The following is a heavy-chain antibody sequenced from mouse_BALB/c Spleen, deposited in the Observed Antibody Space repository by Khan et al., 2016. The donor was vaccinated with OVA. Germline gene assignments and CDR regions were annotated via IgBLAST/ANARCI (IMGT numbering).Heavy chain of an antibody. CDR3: AKGGRFAY. CDR2: ISTYYGDA. J-gene: IGHJ3*01. CDR1: GYTFTDYA. Sequence: QVPLQQSGAELVRPGVSVKISCKGSGYTFTDYAMHWVKQRHAKSLVWIGVISTYYGDADYNQKFQGKASMTVDTSSSTAFMELARLTSEDSAIYCGAKGGRFAYWGQGTLVTVSA. D-gene: IGHD1-1*02. V-gene: IGHV1S137*01.